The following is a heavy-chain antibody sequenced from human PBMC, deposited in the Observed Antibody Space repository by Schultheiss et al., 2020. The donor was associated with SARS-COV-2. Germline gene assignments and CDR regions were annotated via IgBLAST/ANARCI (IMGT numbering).Heavy chain of an antibody. CDR1: GGTFSSYA. J-gene: IGHJ4*02. CDR3: ARTVPADPYGDHHDY. CDR2: IIPIFGTA. V-gene: IGHV1-69*13. D-gene: IGHD2-2*01. Sequence: SVKVSCKASGGTFSSYAISWVRQAPGQGLEWMGGIIPIFGTANYAQKFQGRVTITADESTSTAYMELSSLRSEDTAVYYCARTVPADPYGDHHDYWGQGTLVTVSS.